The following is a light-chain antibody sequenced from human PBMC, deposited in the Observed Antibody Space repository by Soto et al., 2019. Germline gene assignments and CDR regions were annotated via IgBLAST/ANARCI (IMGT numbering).Light chain of an antibody. V-gene: IGKV3D-15*03. CDR3: QHYNTWPPCT. Sequence: DIVMTQSPAALSVSPGERATLSCRASQSVGSSLAWYQQKPGQAPRFLMYGASIRAAGVPARFSGSGSGTEFSLTISILQSEDFAVYYCQHYNTWPPCTFGQGTKLDIK. CDR2: GAS. J-gene: IGKJ2*02. CDR1: QSVGSS.